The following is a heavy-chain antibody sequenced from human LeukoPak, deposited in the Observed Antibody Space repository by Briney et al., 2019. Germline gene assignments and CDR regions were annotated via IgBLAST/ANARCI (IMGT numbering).Heavy chain of an antibody. CDR3: ARAYYYDSRLFDC. J-gene: IGHJ4*02. V-gene: IGHV3-30*03. CDR1: GFTFRTYG. Sequence: GGSLRLSCAASGFTFRTYGMHWVRQAPGKGLEWVAVISYDGSNKYYADSVKGRFTISRDNSKNTLYLQMNSLRAEDTAVYYCARAYYYDSRLFDCWGQGNLVTVSS. D-gene: IGHD3-22*01. CDR2: ISYDGSNK.